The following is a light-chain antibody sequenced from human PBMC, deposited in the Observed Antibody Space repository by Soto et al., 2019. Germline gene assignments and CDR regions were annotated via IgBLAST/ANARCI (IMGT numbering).Light chain of an antibody. J-gene: IGKJ5*01. CDR2: GAS. CDR3: QQHGISNIT. CDR1: QSISRSF. Sequence: ESALTQSPGTLSLSPGESGIISSRPSQSISRSFSAWYQQKPGQAPRXXIFGASSRDTGIPDRFSGSGSGTDFTLTISRLQPEDVAVYYCQQHGISNITFGQGTRLEIK. V-gene: IGKV3-20*01.